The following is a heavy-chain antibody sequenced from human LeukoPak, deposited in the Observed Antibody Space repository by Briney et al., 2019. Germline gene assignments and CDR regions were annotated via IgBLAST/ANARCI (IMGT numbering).Heavy chain of an antibody. D-gene: IGHD3-22*01. CDR2: INHSGST. CDR1: GGSFSGYY. CDR3: ARGRYDSSGYYYHYFDY. V-gene: IGHV4-34*01. Sequence: PSETLSLTCAVYGGSFSGYYWSWIRQPPGKGLEWIGEINHSGSTNYNPSLKSRVTISVDTSKNQFSPKLSSATAADTAVYYCARGRYDSSGYYYHYFDYWGQGTLVTVSS. J-gene: IGHJ4*02.